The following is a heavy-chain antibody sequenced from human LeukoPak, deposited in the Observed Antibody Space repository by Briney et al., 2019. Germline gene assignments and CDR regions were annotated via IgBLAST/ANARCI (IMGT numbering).Heavy chain of an antibody. V-gene: IGHV4-31*03. CDR3: AREVPITIFGVVVNWFDP. Sequence: KPSETLSLTCTVSGGSISSGGYYWSWIRQHPGKGLEWIGYIYYSGGTYYNPSLKSRVTISVDTSKNQFSLKLSSVTAADTAVYYCAREVPITIFGVVVNWFDPWGQGTLVTVSS. J-gene: IGHJ5*02. D-gene: IGHD3-3*01. CDR1: GGSISSGGYY. CDR2: IYYSGGT.